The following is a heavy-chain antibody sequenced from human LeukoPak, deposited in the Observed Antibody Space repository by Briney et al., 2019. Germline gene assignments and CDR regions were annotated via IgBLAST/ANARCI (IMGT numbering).Heavy chain of an antibody. D-gene: IGHD6-13*01. CDR1: GGSISSYY. CDR2: IYYSGST. CDR3: ARDPYSSSYYRAFDI. V-gene: IGHV4-59*01. Sequence: SETLSLTCIASGGSISSYYWSWIRQPPGKGLEWIGYIYYSGSTNYNPSLKSRVTISVDTSKNQFSLKLSSVTAADTAVYYCARDPYSSSYYRAFDIWGQGTMVTVSS. J-gene: IGHJ3*02.